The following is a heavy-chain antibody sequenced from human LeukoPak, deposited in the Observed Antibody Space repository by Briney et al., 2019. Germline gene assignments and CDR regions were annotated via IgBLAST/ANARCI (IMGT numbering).Heavy chain of an antibody. CDR2: ISSSGSTI. Sequence: GGSLRLSCAASGFTFSDYYMSWIRQAPGKGLEWVSYISSSGSTIYYADSVKGRFTISRDNAKNSLYLQMNSLRAEDTAVYYCARVAPPSYYYDSSGYYYFDYWGQGTLVTVSS. J-gene: IGHJ4*02. D-gene: IGHD3-22*01. CDR1: GFTFSDYY. CDR3: ARVAPPSYYYDSSGYYYFDY. V-gene: IGHV3-11*01.